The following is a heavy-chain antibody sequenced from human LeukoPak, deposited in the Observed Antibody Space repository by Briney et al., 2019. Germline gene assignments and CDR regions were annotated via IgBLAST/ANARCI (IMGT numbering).Heavy chain of an antibody. D-gene: IGHD3-3*01. J-gene: IGHJ5*02. CDR1: GYTFTSYA. CDR3: ARGARITIFGVVNPNWFDP. V-gene: IGHV1-3*03. CDR2: INAGNGNT. Sequence: ASVKVSCKASGYTFTSYAMHWARQAPGQRLEWMGWINAGNGNTKYSREFQGRVTITRDTSASTAYMELSSLRSEDMAVYYCARGARITIFGVVNPNWFDPWGQGTLVTVSS.